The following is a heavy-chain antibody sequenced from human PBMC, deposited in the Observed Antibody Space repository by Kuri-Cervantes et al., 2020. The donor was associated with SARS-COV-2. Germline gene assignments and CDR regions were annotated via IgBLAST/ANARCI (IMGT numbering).Heavy chain of an antibody. J-gene: IGHJ4*02. D-gene: IGHD2-21*01. Sequence: GESLKISCAASGFNFKSYAMNWVRQAPGKGLEWVSGISGTGGGTYYADSVKGRFTISRANSKNKLYLEMKSLRVEDTAVYYCAKDRDNTGRPYFFEDWGQGTLVTVSS. CDR1: GFNFKSYA. CDR3: AKDRDNTGRPYFFED. CDR2: ISGTGGGT. V-gene: IGHV3-23*01.